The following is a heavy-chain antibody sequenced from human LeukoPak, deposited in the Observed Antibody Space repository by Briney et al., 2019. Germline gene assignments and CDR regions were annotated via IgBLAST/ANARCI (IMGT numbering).Heavy chain of an antibody. CDR2: INPNSGGT. CDR3: ARESPMTTTLGAFDI. Sequence: ASVKVSCKASGYTFTGYYMHWVRQAPGQGLEWMGWINPNSGGTNYAQKFQGWVTMTRDTSISTAYMELSSLRSEDTAVYYCARESPMTTTLGAFDIWGQGTMVTVSS. V-gene: IGHV1-2*04. D-gene: IGHD4-17*01. CDR1: GYTFTGYY. J-gene: IGHJ3*02.